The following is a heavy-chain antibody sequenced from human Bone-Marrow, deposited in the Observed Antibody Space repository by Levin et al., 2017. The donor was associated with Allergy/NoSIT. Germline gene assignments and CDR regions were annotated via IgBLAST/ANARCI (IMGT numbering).Heavy chain of an antibody. V-gene: IGHV4-39*01. CDR2: IYYSGST. D-gene: IGHD4-17*01. Sequence: TSSETLSLTCTVSGGSISSSSYYWGWIRQPPGKGLEWIGSIYYSGSTYYNPSLKSRVTISVDTSKNQFSLKLSSVTAADTAVYYCARHKGPWDYGDYRLNYFDYWGQGTLVTVSS. CDR3: ARHKGPWDYGDYRLNYFDY. J-gene: IGHJ4*02. CDR1: GGSISSSSYY.